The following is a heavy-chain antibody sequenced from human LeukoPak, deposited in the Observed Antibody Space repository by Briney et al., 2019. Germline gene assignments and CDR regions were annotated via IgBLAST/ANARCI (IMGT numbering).Heavy chain of an antibody. Sequence: ASVKVSCKASVYTFTIYGISCVREAPGQGVEWRGWISAHNGNTNYAQKLQGRVTMNTDTSTSTAYMELRSLRSDDTAVYYCARDWETRFRYVAAAVAAFDGWGQVTLVTVAT. J-gene: IGHJ4*02. CDR3: ARDWETRFRYVAAAVAAFDG. D-gene: IGHD2-15*01. CDR2: ISAHNGNT. V-gene: IGHV1-18*01. CDR1: VYTFTIYG.